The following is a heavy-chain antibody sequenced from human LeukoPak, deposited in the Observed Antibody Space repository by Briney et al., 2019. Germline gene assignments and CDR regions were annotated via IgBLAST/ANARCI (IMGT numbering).Heavy chain of an antibody. CDR3: ARDHYDYVWGSYRTPEYYFDY. D-gene: IGHD3-16*02. CDR2: INPSGGST. Sequence: ASVKVSCKASGYTFTSYYMHWVRQAPGQGLEWMGIINPSGGSTSYAQKFQGRVTMTRDMSTSTVYMELSSLRSEDTAVYYCARDHYDYVWGSYRTPEYYFDYWGQGTLVTVSS. V-gene: IGHV1-46*01. J-gene: IGHJ4*02. CDR1: GYTFTSYY.